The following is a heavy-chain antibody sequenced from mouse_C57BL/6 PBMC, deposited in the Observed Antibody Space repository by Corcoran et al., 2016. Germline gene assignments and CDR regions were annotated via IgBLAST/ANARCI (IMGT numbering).Heavy chain of an antibody. D-gene: IGHD2-1*01. CDR1: VYTFTTYG. V-gene: IGHV9-3*01. CDR2: INTYSGVP. CDR3: ARCPIYYGNYAVWYFDV. Sequence: QIQLVQSGPELKKPGETVKISCKASVYTFTTYGMSWVKQAPGKGLKWMGWINTYSGVPTYADDFKGRFAFSLETSASTAYLQINNLKNEDTATYFCARCPIYYGNYAVWYFDVWGTGTTVTVSS. J-gene: IGHJ1*03.